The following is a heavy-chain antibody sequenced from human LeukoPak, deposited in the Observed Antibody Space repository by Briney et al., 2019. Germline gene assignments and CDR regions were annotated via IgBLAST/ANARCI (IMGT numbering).Heavy chain of an antibody. CDR2: VHSDGTGT. J-gene: IGHJ6*03. CDR1: GFTFSSYW. CDR3: IRTLIVATSPYMDV. V-gene: IGHV3-74*01. Sequence: GGSLSLSCAASGFTFSSYWMHWVRQAPGKGLVWVSRVHSDGTGTTYADSVEGRFTISRDNAKNTVYLQMNSLRAEDTAIYYCIRTLIVATSPYMDVWGKGTTVTVSS. D-gene: IGHD5-12*01.